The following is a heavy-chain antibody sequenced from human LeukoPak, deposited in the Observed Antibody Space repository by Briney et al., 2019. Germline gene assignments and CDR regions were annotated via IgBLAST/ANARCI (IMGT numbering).Heavy chain of an antibody. CDR1: GFTFSSYW. D-gene: IGHD3-10*01. CDR2: IKQDGSDK. J-gene: IGHJ4*02. Sequence: PGGSLRLSCAASGFTFSSYWMSWVRQAPGKGLEWVANIKQDGSDKFYVDSVKGRFTISRDNAKNSLYLQMNSLRAEDTAVYYCATGPQWFGELFCDYWGQGTLVSVPS. V-gene: IGHV3-7*01. CDR3: ATGPQWFGELFCDY.